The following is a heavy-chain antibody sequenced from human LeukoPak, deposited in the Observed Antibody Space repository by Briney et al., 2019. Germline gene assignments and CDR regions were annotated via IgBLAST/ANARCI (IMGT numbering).Heavy chain of an antibody. CDR2: ISAYNGNT. J-gene: IGHJ4*02. Sequence: ASVKVSCKASGYTFTSYGISWVRQAPGQGLEWMGWISAYNGNTNCAQKLQGRVTMTTDTSTSTAYMELRSLRSDDTAVYYCASVPPVPAAIWEFDYWGQGTLATVSS. V-gene: IGHV1-18*01. CDR1: GYTFTSYG. CDR3: ASVPPVPAAIWEFDY. D-gene: IGHD2-2*01.